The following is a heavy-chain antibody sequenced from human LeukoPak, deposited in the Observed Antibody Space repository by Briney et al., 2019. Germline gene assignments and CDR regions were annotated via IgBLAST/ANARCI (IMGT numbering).Heavy chain of an antibody. CDR3: ASNLLYYDFWSGYSGVSYYYYMDV. CDR1: GGTFSSYA. D-gene: IGHD3-3*01. V-gene: IGHV1-69*06. Sequence: GASVKVSCKASGGTFSSYAISWVRQAPGQGLEWMGGIIPIFGTANYAQKFQGRVTITADKSTSTAYMELSSLRSEDTAVYYCASNLLYYDFWSGYSGVSYYYYMDVWGKGTTVTVSS. CDR2: IIPIFGTA. J-gene: IGHJ6*03.